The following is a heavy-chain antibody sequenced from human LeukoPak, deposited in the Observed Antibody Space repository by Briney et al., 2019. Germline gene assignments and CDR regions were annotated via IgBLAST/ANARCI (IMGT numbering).Heavy chain of an antibody. CDR2: ISWNSGSI. J-gene: IGHJ3*02. V-gene: IGHV3-9*01. CDR3: AKDRHYDSSGHDAFDI. D-gene: IGHD3-22*01. CDR1: GFTFDDFA. Sequence: PGGSLRLSCAASGFTFDDFAMHWVRQAPGKGLEWVSGISWNSGSIGYADSVKGRFTISGDNAKNSLYLQMNSLRAEDTALYYCAKDRHYDSSGHDAFDIWGQGTMVTVSS.